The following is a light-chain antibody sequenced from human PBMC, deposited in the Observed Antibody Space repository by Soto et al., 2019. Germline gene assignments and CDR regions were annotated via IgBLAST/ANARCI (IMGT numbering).Light chain of an antibody. CDR2: DAS. J-gene: IGKJ5*01. Sequence: EIVMTQSPATLAVSPWGRATLSCRASQSISDTLAWYQQKPGQAPRLLIYDASSRASGVPDRFSGSGSGTDFTLTISRLEPEDFAVYYCQQYGSSPITFGQGTRLEIK. CDR1: QSISDT. CDR3: QQYGSSPIT. V-gene: IGKV3-20*01.